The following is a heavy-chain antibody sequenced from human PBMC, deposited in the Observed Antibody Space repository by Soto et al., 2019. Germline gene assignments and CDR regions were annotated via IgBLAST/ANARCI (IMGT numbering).Heavy chain of an antibody. CDR2: IIPYYNTL. Sequence: QAQVVQSGAEVRKPGSSVKLSCKASEGTFNSYAIAWVRQAPGQGLEWMGGIIPYYNTLNYAQKFQDRVTITADDSTNTVYLELSCLRSDDTAVYFCASGASRWYPYFFDSWAQGPLVTVSS. CDR1: EGTFNSYA. D-gene: IGHD6-13*01. V-gene: IGHV1-69*01. CDR3: ASGASRWYPYFFDS. J-gene: IGHJ4*02.